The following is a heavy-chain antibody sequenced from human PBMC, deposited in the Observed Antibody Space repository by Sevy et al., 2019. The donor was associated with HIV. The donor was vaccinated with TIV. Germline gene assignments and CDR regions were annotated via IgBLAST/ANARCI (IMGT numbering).Heavy chain of an antibody. D-gene: IGHD1-1*01. CDR3: EGGRSNFRY. V-gene: IGHV4-59*13. CDR1: GASMSGYY. Sequence: SETLSLTCTLSGASMSGYYWSWIRQPPGKGLEWIGYIYDTGDTNFNPSLKSRVTISQDTSKTQFSLSLSSVNTADTAVYYCEGGRSNFRYWGQGTLVTVSS. CDR2: IYDTGDT. J-gene: IGHJ4*02.